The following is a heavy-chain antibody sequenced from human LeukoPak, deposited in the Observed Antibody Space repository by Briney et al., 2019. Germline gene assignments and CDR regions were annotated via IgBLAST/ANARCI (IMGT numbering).Heavy chain of an antibody. V-gene: IGHV1-8*01. J-gene: IGHJ6*03. CDR3: ARGRGKTGTKSRGYYYYMDV. D-gene: IGHD1-1*01. CDR2: MNPNSGNT. Sequence: ASVKVSCKTSGYPFTTYEINWVRQAAGQGLEWMGWMNPNSGNTGYAQKFQGRVTMTRNTSISTAYMELSSLRSEDTAVYYCARGRGKTGTKSRGYYYYMDVWGKGTTVTVSS. CDR1: GYPFTTYE.